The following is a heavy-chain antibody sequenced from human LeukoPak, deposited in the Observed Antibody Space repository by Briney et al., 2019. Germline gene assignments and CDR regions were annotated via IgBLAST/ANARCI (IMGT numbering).Heavy chain of an antibody. D-gene: IGHD6-19*01. V-gene: IGHV1-18*01. CDR2: ISSYNGYI. Sequence: ASVKVSCKASGYTFATYDITWMRQAPGQGLEWMGWISSYNGYINYAQRLQGRVTMTTDTSTSTAYMELSSLRSEDTAVYYCGIAVAGTRAFDIWGQGTMVTVSS. CDR3: GIAVAGTRAFDI. J-gene: IGHJ3*02. CDR1: GYTFATYD.